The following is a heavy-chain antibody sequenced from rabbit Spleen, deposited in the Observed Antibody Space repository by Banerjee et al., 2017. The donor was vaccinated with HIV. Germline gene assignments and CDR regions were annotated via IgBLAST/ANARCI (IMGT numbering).Heavy chain of an antibody. J-gene: IGHJ4*01. V-gene: IGHV1S45*01. CDR3: ARDLVAVIGWNFNL. CDR1: GFDFSSYG. Sequence: QEQLVESGGGLVQPGGSLKLSCKAFGFDFSSYGVSWVRQAPGKGLEWISCIAGSSSGFTYSATWAKGRFTCSKTSSTTVTLQMTSLTAADTATYFCARDLVAVIGWNFNLWGPGTLVTVS. CDR2: IAGSSSGFT. D-gene: IGHD1-1*01.